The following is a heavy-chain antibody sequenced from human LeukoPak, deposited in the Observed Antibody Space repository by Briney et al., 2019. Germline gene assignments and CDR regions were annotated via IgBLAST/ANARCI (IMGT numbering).Heavy chain of an antibody. CDR2: ITACSTAI. CDR1: GFTFSSYT. V-gene: IGHV3-21*01. CDR3: ARTYYDILTGYNPYFDY. Sequence: PGGSLRLSCAASGFTFSSYTMNWVRQAPGKGLEWVSSITACSTAIYSADSVKGRFTISRDNAKNFLYLQMNSLRAEDTAVYYCARTYYDILTGYNPYFDYWGQGILVTVSS. J-gene: IGHJ4*02. D-gene: IGHD3-9*01.